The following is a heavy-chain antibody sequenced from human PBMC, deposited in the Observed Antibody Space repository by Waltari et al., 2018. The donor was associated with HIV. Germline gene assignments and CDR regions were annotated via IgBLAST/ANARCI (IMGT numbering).Heavy chain of an antibody. Sequence: QLQLQESGPGLVKPSETLSLTCTVSGGSLSSSSYYWGWIRQPPGKGLEWIGSIYYSGSTYYNPSLKSRVTISVDTSKNQFSLKLSSVTAADTAVYYCARQVTVAGTSNWFDPWGQGTLVTVSS. D-gene: IGHD6-19*01. CDR1: GGSLSSSSYY. CDR2: IYYSGST. V-gene: IGHV4-39*01. CDR3: ARQVTVAGTSNWFDP. J-gene: IGHJ5*02.